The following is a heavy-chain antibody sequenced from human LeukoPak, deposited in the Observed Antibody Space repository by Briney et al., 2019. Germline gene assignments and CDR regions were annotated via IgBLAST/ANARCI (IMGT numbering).Heavy chain of an antibody. V-gene: IGHV4-30-4*08. J-gene: IGHJ4*02. Sequence: PSETLSLTCTVSGGSISSSSYYWSWIRQPPGKGLEWIGYIYYSGSTYYNPSLKSRVTISVDTSKNQFSLKLSSVTAADTAVYYCARVGGMVRGVILGFDYWGQGTLVTVSS. CDR2: IYYSGST. D-gene: IGHD3-10*01. CDR3: ARVGGMVRGVILGFDY. CDR1: GGSISSSSYY.